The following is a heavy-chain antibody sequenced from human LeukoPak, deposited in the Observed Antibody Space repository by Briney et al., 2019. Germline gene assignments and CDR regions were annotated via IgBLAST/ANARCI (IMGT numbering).Heavy chain of an antibody. CDR2: IYYGGST. CDR1: GGSICSYY. J-gene: IGHJ5*02. CDR3: ARSYDSVGWFDP. Sequence: SETLSLTCTVSGGSICSYYWSWIRQPPGKGLEWIGYIYYGGSTNYNPSLKSRVTISVDTSKNQFSLKLSSVTAADTAVYYCARSYDSVGWFDPWGQGTLVTVSS. D-gene: IGHD3-22*01. V-gene: IGHV4-59*01.